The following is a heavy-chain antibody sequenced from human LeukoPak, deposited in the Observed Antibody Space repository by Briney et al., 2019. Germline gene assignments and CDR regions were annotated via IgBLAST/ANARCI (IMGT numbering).Heavy chain of an antibody. Sequence: SVKVSCKASGYTFISYGITWVRQAPEQGLEWMGRISAYNGNTNYAQSLQGRVTMTTDTSTSTAYMELRSLKSDDTAVYYCARGSHWGSEDYWGQGTLVTVSS. CDR3: ARGSHWGSEDY. J-gene: IGHJ4*02. V-gene: IGHV1-18*01. CDR1: GYTFISYG. CDR2: ISAYNGNT. D-gene: IGHD7-27*01.